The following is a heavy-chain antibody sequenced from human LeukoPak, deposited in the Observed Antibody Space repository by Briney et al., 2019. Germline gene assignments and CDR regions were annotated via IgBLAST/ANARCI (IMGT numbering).Heavy chain of an antibody. CDR2: IYYSGST. CDR1: GGSISSSSYY. Sequence: SETLSLTCTVSGGSISSSSYYWGWIRQPPGKGLEWIGSIYYSGSTYYNPSLKSRVTISVDTSKNQFSLKLSSVTAADTAVYYCARGDGGVIIKSPYYFDYWGQGTLVTVSS. CDR3: ARGDGGVIIKSPYYFDY. D-gene: IGHD3-10*01. V-gene: IGHV4-39*07. J-gene: IGHJ4*02.